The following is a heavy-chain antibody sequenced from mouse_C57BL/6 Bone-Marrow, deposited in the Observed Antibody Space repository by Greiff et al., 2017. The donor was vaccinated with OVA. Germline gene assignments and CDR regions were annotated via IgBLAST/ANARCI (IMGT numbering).Heavy chain of an antibody. Sequence: EVKVEESGGGLVQPGGSMKLSCVASGFTFSNYWMNWVRQSPEKGLEWVAQIRLKSDNYATHYAESVKGRFTISRDDSKSSVYLQMNNLRAEDTGIYYCTNLSFITTVYYFDYWGQGTTLTVSS. CDR2: IRLKSDNYAT. D-gene: IGHD1-1*01. J-gene: IGHJ2*01. CDR1: GFTFSNYW. CDR3: TNLSFITTVYYFDY. V-gene: IGHV6-3*01.